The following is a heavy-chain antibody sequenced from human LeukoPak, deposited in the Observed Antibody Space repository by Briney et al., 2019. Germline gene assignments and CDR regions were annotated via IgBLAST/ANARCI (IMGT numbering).Heavy chain of an antibody. CDR3: ARDLPPFMGRFLDTLPGY. CDR2: ISYDGSNK. CDR1: GFTFSSYV. Sequence: AGGSLRLSCAASGFTFSSYVMHWVRQAPGKGLEWVAVISYDGSNKYYADSVKGRFTISRDNSKNTLYLQMNSLRAEDTAVYYCARDLPPFMGRFLDTLPGYWGQGTLVTVSS. V-gene: IGHV3-30-3*01. J-gene: IGHJ4*02. D-gene: IGHD3-3*01.